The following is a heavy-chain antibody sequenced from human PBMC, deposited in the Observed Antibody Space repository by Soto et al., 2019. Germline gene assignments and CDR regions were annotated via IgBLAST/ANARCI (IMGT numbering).Heavy chain of an antibody. J-gene: IGHJ4*02. CDR1: GFTFSSYG. CDR2: ISYDGSNK. D-gene: IGHD1-26*01. V-gene: IGHV3-30*18. Sequence: QVQLVESGGGVVQPGRSLRLSCAASGFTFSSYGMHWVRQAPGKWLEWVAVISYDGSNKYYADSVKGRFTISRDNSKNTLYLQMNSLRAEDTAVYYCAKAAWNGVGATVNDYWGQGTLVTVSS. CDR3: AKAAWNGVGATVNDY.